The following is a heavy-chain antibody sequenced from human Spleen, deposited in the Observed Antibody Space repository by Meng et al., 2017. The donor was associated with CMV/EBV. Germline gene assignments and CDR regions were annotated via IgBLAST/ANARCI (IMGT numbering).Heavy chain of an antibody. J-gene: IGHJ4*02. D-gene: IGHD3-22*01. V-gene: IGHV3-23*03. CDR1: GFTFSSYA. CDR2: IYSGGSST. CDR3: AGADYYDSSGPEY. Sequence: CAASGFTFSSYAMSWVRQAPGKGLEWVSVIYSGGSSTYYADSVKGRFTISRDNSKNTLYLQMNSLRAEDTAVYYCAGADYYDSSGPEYWGQGILVTVSS.